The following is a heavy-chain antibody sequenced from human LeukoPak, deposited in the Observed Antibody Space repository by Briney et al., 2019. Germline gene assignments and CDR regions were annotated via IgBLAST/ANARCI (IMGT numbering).Heavy chain of an antibody. Sequence: GRSLRLSCAASGFTFSSYWMHWVRQTPGKGLVWVSRINSYGSSTGYADSVKGRFIISRDNAKNTLYLQMNSLRAEDTAVYHCARVPVEFASGSRVEYWGQGTLVTVSS. V-gene: IGHV3-74*01. CDR3: ARVPVEFASGSRVEY. CDR1: GFTFSSYW. CDR2: INSYGSST. J-gene: IGHJ4*02. D-gene: IGHD3-10*01.